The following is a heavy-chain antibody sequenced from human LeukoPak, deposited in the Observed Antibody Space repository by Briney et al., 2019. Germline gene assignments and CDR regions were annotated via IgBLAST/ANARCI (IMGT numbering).Heavy chain of an antibody. CDR2: IYYTGDT. V-gene: IGHV4-59*01. D-gene: IGHD2/OR15-2a*01. J-gene: IGHJ6*03. Sequence: SETLSLTCTVSGGSLNDYFWDWIRQAPGKGLEWIGNIYYTGDTNYNPSLKGRLTVSLDTSKNHFSLKLTSVTAADTAVYYCARGRLFYYMDVWGEGTTVTVSS. CDR3: ARGRLFYYMDV. CDR1: GGSLNDYF.